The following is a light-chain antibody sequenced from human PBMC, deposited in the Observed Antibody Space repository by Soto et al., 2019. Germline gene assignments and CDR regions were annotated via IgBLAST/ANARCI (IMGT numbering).Light chain of an antibody. CDR2: GAS. V-gene: IGKV3-20*01. J-gene: IGKJ4*01. CDR3: QEFASN. Sequence: IVLTQSPGTLSLSPGDRATLSCRASHSMSNSNLAWYQHKPGQAPRLLIYGASNRATGIPDRFSGSGSGTDFILTINRLGPEDFAVYYCQEFASNFGGGTKVEIK. CDR1: HSMSNSN.